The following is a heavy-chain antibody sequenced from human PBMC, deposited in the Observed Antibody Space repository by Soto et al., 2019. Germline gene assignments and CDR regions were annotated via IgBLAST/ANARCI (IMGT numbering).Heavy chain of an antibody. Sequence: PSETLSLTCTVSGGSISSGGYYWSWIRQHPGKGLEWIGYIYYSGSTYYNPSLKSRVTISVDTSKNQFSLKLSSVTAADTAVYYCARESLVISPPPYYYMDVWGKGTTVTVSS. D-gene: IGHD3-9*01. CDR1: GGSISSGGYY. CDR3: ARESLVISPPPYYYMDV. J-gene: IGHJ6*03. CDR2: IYYSGST. V-gene: IGHV4-31*03.